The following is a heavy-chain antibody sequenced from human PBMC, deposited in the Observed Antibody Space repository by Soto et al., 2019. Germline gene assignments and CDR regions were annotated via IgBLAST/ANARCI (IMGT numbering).Heavy chain of an antibody. V-gene: IGHV1-3*01. CDR1: GYTFSSYA. Sequence: GASVKVSCKASGYTFSSYAIHWVRQAPGQGLEWMGWIHAGNGNTKYSQSFQGRVTISRDTSATTAYMELNSLRSEDTAVYYCARGVAFLDYWGQGTLV. CDR2: IHAGNGNT. D-gene: IGHD2-15*01. J-gene: IGHJ4*02. CDR3: ARGVAFLDY.